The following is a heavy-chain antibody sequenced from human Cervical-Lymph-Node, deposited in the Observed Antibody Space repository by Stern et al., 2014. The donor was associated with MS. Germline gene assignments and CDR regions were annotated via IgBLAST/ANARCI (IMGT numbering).Heavy chain of an antibody. D-gene: IGHD5-24*01. CDR1: GGSFSPSF. J-gene: IGHJ6*02. V-gene: IGHV4-34*01. CDR2: INHRGSA. CDR3: ARGHRDTSQLIKSSYYYGFDV. Sequence: QVQLRQCGAGLLKPSATLSLTRAVYGGSFSPSFWSFIRPPPGKGLEWIGEINHRGSASYNPSLKRRVRASIDTSKNQLSLKATSVTAADTAVYYCARGHRDTSQLIKSSYYYGFDVWGQGTTVIVSS.